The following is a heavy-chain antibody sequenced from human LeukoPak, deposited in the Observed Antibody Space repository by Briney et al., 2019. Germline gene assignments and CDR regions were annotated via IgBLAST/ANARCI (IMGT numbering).Heavy chain of an antibody. CDR2: ISSSSSYT. J-gene: IGHJ4*02. Sequence: GGSLRLSCAASGFTFSDYYMSWIRQAPGKGLEWVSYISSSSSYTNYADSVKGRFTISRDNAKNSLYLQMNSLRAEDTAVYYCARVHYDILTGSNFDYWGQGTLVTVSS. V-gene: IGHV3-11*05. CDR3: ARVHYDILTGSNFDY. CDR1: GFTFSDYY. D-gene: IGHD3-9*01.